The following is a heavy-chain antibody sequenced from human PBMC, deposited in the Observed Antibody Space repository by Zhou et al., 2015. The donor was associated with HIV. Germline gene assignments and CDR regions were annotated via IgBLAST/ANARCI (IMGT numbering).Heavy chain of an antibody. Sequence: QVQLVQSGAEVKKPGASVKVSCKTSGYAFTYYAISWVRQAPGQGLEWMGWIYNGNTNYAQKFQGRVTMTTDTSTSTGYMELRSLRSDDTATYFCARDDSSGYHSFDYWGQGTLVTVS. CDR2: IYNGNT. V-gene: IGHV1-18*01. CDR1: GYAFTYYA. D-gene: IGHD3-22*01. CDR3: ARDDSSGYHSFDY. J-gene: IGHJ4*02.